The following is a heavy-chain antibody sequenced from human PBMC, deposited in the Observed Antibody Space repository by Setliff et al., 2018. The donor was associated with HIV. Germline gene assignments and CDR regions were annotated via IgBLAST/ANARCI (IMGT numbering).Heavy chain of an antibody. D-gene: IGHD4-17*01. Sequence: ASVKVSCKASGYTFTEFYVHWVRQAPGEGLEWIGWIYPNTGGTNYAQKFQGRVTMTRDTSIRTAYMELRMLTSDETAIYYCTRSTTADWGQGTMVTVSS. CDR2: IYPNTGGT. V-gene: IGHV1-2*02. CDR1: GYTFTEFY. CDR3: TRSTTAD. J-gene: IGHJ4*02.